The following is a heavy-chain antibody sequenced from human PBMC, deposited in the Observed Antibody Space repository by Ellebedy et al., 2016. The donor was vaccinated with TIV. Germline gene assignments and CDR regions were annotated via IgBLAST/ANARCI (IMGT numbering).Heavy chain of an antibody. V-gene: IGHV4-59*01. J-gene: IGHJ2*01. CDR2: IYYSGST. CDR1: GGSISSYY. D-gene: IGHD5-24*01. CDR3: ARDMEMATLEDWYFDL. Sequence: MPSETLSLTCTVSGGSISSYYWSWIRQPPGKGLEWIGYIYYSGSTNYNPSLKSRVTISVDTSKNQFSLKLSSVTAADTAVYYCARDMEMATLEDWYFDLWGRGTLVTVSS.